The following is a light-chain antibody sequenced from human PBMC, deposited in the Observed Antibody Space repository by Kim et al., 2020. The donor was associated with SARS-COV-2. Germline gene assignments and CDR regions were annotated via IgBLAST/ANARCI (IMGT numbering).Light chain of an antibody. CDR3: TSRDSNDNVV. CDR2: GKN. V-gene: IGLV3-19*01. Sequence: SSELTQDPAVSVALGQTVRITCQGDNLGRYYATWYQQKPGQAQIVVIYGKNNRPSGIPDRFSGSSSGNTASLTITGTQAGDEADYYCTSRDSNDNVVFGGGTQLTVL. CDR1: NLGRYY. J-gene: IGLJ2*01.